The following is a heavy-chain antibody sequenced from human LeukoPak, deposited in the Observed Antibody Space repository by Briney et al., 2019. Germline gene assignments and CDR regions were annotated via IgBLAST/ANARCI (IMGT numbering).Heavy chain of an antibody. Sequence: GGSLRLSCAASGFTFSSYGMHWVRQAPGKGLEWVAVISYDGSNKYYADSVKGRFTISRDNSKNTLYLQMNSLRAEDTAVYYCAKDRDGSGWYGYYYYYMDVWGKGTTVTVSS. CDR2: ISYDGSNK. V-gene: IGHV3-30*18. CDR1: GFTFSSYG. J-gene: IGHJ6*03. CDR3: AKDRDGSGWYGYYYYYMDV. D-gene: IGHD6-19*01.